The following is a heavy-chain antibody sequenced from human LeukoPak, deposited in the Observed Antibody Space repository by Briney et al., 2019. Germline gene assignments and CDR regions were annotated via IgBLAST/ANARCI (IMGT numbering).Heavy chain of an antibody. CDR1: GGTFSSYA. J-gene: IGHJ6*03. D-gene: IGHD6-13*01. CDR2: IIPIFGTA. V-gene: IGHV1-69*05. Sequence: SVKVSCKASGGTFSSYAISWVRAAPGQGLEWMGGIIPIFGTANYAQKFQGRVTITTDESTSTAYMELSSLSSEDTAVYYCAGSSHDYYYYMDVWGKGTTVTVSS. CDR3: AGSSHDYYYYMDV.